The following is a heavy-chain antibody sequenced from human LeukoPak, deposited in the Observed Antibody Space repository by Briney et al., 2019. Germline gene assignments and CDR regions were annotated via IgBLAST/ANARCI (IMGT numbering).Heavy chain of an antibody. Sequence: PSETLSLTCTVSGGSISSGDYYWSWIRQPPGKGLEWIGYIYYSGSTYYNPSLKSRVTISVDTSKNQFSLKLSSVTAADTAVYYCARAWSDTIAFDYWGQGTLVTVSS. CDR1: GGSISSGDYY. V-gene: IGHV4-30-4*01. J-gene: IGHJ4*02. CDR3: ARAWSDTIAFDY. CDR2: IYYSGST. D-gene: IGHD3-3*01.